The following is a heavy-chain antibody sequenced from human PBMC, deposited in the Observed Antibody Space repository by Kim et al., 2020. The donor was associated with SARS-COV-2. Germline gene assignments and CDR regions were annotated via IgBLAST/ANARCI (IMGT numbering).Heavy chain of an antibody. CDR3: ARVQHYYGSGSYYNWFDP. V-gene: IGHV4-39*06. Sequence: RSRVTISVDTSKNQFPLKLSSVTAADPAVYYCARVQHYYGSGSYYNWFDPWGQGTLVTVSS. D-gene: IGHD3-10*01. J-gene: IGHJ5*02.